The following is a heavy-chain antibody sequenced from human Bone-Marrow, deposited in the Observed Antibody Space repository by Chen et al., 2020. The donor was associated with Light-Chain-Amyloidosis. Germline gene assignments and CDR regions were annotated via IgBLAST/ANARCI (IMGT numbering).Heavy chain of an antibody. CDR1: GYTFPNYW. CDR2: IYPDDSDA. J-gene: IGHJ4*02. V-gene: IGHV5-51*01. CDR3: ARRRDGYNFDY. Sequence: GYTFPNYWIGWVRQMPGKGLEWMGVIYPDDSDARYSPTFEGQVTISADKSITTAYLQWRSLKASDTAMYYCARRRDGYNFDYWGQGTLVTVSS. D-gene: IGHD5-12*01.